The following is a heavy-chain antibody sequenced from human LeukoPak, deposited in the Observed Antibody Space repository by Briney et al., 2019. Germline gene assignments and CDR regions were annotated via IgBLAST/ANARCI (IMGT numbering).Heavy chain of an antibody. J-gene: IGHJ4*02. V-gene: IGHV3-48*01. Sequence: GGSLRLSCAASGFTFISYSMHWVRQAPGKGREWGSYISSSSSTIYYGDSVKGRFTISRDNAKNSLYLQMNSLRAEDTAVYYCARDLSLTGYYLDYWGQGTLVTVSS. CDR3: ARDLSLTGYYLDY. CDR1: GFTFISYS. CDR2: ISSSSSTI. D-gene: IGHD3-9*01.